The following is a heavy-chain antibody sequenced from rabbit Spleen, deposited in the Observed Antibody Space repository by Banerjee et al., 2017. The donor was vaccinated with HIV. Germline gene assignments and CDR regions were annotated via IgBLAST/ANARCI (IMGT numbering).Heavy chain of an antibody. J-gene: IGHJ6*01. V-gene: IGHV1S45*01. CDR3: ARDLVAVIGWNFSL. CDR2: IDTNDGDT. D-gene: IGHD1-1*01. Sequence: LEEDGGGLVKPGGALTLTCTVSGCSVSSNWICWFRQAPGKGLEWIACIDTNDGDTDLANWPKGRFTISKPSSTTVTLQMTSLSGADTVTYFCARDLVAVIGWNFSLWGPGTLVTVS. CDR1: GCSVSSNW.